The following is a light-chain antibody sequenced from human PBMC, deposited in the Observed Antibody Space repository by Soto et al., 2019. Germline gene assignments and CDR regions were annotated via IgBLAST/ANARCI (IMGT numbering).Light chain of an antibody. V-gene: IGKV3-11*01. CDR2: GAF. J-gene: IGKJ5*01. Sequence: EIVLTQSPATLSLSPGERATLSCRASPSVANFVAWYQQKPGQAPRLLIYGAFNRATGIPARFSGSGSGTDFTLTISSLEPEDSATYYCQQSYSTPLITFGQGTRLEIK. CDR3: QQSYSTPLIT. CDR1: PSVANF.